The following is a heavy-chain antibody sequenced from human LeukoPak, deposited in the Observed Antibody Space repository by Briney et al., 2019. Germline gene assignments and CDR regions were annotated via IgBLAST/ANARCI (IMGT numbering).Heavy chain of an antibody. J-gene: IGHJ4*02. CDR2: INNSGGST. Sequence: GGSLSVSSAASGFTFCSYWMYWVRQAPGKGLEWVSTINNSGGSTYSADSVKGRFTISRDNSKNTLYLQMNSLRAEDTAVYYCAKERGHSYGASDYWGQGTVLSVSS. CDR1: GFTFCSYW. D-gene: IGHD5-18*01. V-gene: IGHV3-23*01. CDR3: AKERGHSYGASDY.